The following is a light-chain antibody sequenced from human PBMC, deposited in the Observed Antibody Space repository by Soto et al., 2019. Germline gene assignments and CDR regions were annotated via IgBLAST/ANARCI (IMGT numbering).Light chain of an antibody. V-gene: IGKV1-12*01. CDR1: QDISSW. CDR2: TTS. Sequence: DIQMSQSPSFVSASVGDRVTVTCRASQDISSWLAWYQQKPGKAPKLLIYTTSTLGSGVPSRFSGSRSGTDFTLTISGLQPEDFATYYCQQANRFPITFGQGTRLEIK. J-gene: IGKJ5*01. CDR3: QQANRFPIT.